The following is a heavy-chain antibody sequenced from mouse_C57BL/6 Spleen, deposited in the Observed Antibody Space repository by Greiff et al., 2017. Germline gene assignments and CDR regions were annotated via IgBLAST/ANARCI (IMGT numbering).Heavy chain of an antibody. J-gene: IGHJ2*01. Sequence: QVQLQQPGAELVRPGSSVKLSCKASGYTFTSYWLDWVKQRPGQGLEWIGNIYPSDSETHYNQKFKDKATLTVDKSSSTAYMQLSSLTSDDSAVYYFARRDYDSDYWGQGTTLTVSS. D-gene: IGHD2-4*01. CDR2: IYPSDSET. V-gene: IGHV1-61*01. CDR3: ARRDYDSDY. CDR1: GYTFTSYW.